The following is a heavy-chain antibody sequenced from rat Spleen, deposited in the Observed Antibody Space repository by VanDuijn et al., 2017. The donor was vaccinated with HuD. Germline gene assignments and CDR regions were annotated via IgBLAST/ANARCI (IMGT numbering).Heavy chain of an antibody. CDR3: ATAGTRISRFAY. D-gene: IGHD1-4*01. J-gene: IGHJ3*01. CDR2: ISTGGDKT. V-gene: IGHV5-25*01. CDR1: GFTFSNYY. Sequence: EVQLVESGGGLVQPGRSMKLSCAASGFTFSNYYMAWVRQAPTKGLEWVAHISTGGDKTYYRDSVKGRFTISRDNAKSTLYLQMDSLGSEDTATYYCATAGTRISRFAYWGQGTLVTVSS.